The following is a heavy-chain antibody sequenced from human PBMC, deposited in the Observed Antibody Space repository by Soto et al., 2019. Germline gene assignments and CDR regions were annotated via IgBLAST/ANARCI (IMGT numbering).Heavy chain of an antibody. CDR2: IFSSGST. Sequence: PSETLSLTCTVSGDSIDSGAYYWSWIRQHPGEGLEWIGYIFSSGSTFYNPSLKSRVTISMDTSGKSFSLNLRSVTAADTAMYYCARNLQAATSEAVFDSWGQGPLVTVSS. CDR1: GDSIDSGAYY. V-gene: IGHV4-31*03. D-gene: IGHD6-25*01. J-gene: IGHJ4*02. CDR3: ARNLQAATSEAVFDS.